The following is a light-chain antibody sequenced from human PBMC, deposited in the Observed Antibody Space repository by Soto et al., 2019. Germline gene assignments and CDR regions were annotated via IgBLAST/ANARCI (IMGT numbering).Light chain of an antibody. J-gene: IGLJ1*01. Sequence: QSVLTQPPSVSAAPGQKVTISCSGNSFNIGSNDVSWYQQLPGKAPKLLIYENSQRPSGIPDRFSGSKSGTSATLGITGLQTGDEADDYCGTWDSSLIALFGTGTKVTVL. CDR3: GTWDSSLIAL. CDR2: ENS. V-gene: IGLV1-51*02. CDR1: SFNIGSND.